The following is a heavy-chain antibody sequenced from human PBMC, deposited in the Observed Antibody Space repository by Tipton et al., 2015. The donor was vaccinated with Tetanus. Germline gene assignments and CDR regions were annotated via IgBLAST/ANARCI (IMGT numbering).Heavy chain of an antibody. CDR1: GVSVRSGSYY. D-gene: IGHD1-1*01. CDR3: ARANNEFPKKGPFDS. CDR2: VSYSGRT. J-gene: IGHJ4*02. V-gene: IGHV4-61*01. Sequence: TLSLTCSVSGVSVRSGSYYWNWIRQPPGKGLEWLAYVSYSGRTNSNYSLKSRITISQDTSKNQFSLRLTSVTAADTAVYYRARANNEFPKKGPFDSWGQGSLVIVSS.